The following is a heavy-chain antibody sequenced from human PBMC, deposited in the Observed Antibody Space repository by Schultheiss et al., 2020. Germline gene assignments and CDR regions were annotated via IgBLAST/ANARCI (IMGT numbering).Heavy chain of an antibody. V-gene: IGHV3-73*01. CDR2: IRSKANSYAT. Sequence: GGSQRLSCTASGFTFGDYAMHWVRQASGKGLEWVGRIRSKANSYATAYAASVKGRFTISRDDSKNTAYLQMNSLRAEDTAVYYCARDKGSRYYYGMDVWGKGTTVTVSS. D-gene: IGHD6-13*01. J-gene: IGHJ6*04. CDR3: ARDKGSRYYYGMDV. CDR1: GFTFGDYA.